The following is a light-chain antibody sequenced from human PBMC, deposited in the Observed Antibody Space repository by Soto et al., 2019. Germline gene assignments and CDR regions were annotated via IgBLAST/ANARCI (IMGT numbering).Light chain of an antibody. V-gene: IGLV1-47*01. J-gene: IGLJ2*01. CDR2: RNN. CDR3: ATWDDSLSGVV. CDR1: SSNIGSNY. Sequence: QSALTQPPSASGTPGQRVTISCSGSSSNIGSNYVYWYQQLPGTAPKLLIYRNNQRPSGVPDRFSGSKSGTSASLAISGLRSEDEAHYYCATWDDSLSGVVFGGGTKLTVL.